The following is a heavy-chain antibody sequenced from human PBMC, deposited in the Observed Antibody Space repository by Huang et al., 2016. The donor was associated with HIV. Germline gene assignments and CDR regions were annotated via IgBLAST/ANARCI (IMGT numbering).Heavy chain of an antibody. CDR2: IYFDDSDA. CDR3: ARRRRGGFDI. D-gene: IGHD2-15*01. V-gene: IGHV5-51*03. J-gene: IGHJ3*02. Sequence: EVQLVQSGAEVKRPGESLKISCKGSGYNFAGYWIGWVRQMPGKGWEWMGSIYFDDSDARYSPSLQGQVTISADTSLYSSYLQWTSLRASDTAIFYCARRRRGGFDIWGQGTLVTVSS. CDR1: GYNFAGYW.